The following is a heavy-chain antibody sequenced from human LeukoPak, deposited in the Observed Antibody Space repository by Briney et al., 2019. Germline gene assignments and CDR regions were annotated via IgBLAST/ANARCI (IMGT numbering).Heavy chain of an antibody. Sequence: SETLSLTCTVSGGSISSGDYYWSWIRQPPGTGLEWIGYIYYSGSTYYNPSLKSRVAISVDTSKNQFSLKLSSVTAADTAVYYCARFRSLLHAFDIWGQGTMVTVSS. CDR2: IYYSGST. CDR3: ARFRSLLHAFDI. J-gene: IGHJ3*02. V-gene: IGHV4-30-4*08. D-gene: IGHD1-26*01. CDR1: GGSISSGDYY.